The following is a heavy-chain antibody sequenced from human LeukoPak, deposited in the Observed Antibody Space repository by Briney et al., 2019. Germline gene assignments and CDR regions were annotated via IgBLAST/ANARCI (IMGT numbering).Heavy chain of an antibody. CDR1: GFTFSSYS. J-gene: IGHJ4*02. Sequence: GGSLRLSCAASGFTFSSYSMNWVRQAPGKGLEWVSSISSSSSYIYYPYTVKGRYTISRDNAKKSLYLQMDSLRAEDTAVYYCARDYSIDYWGQGTLVTVSS. D-gene: IGHD4-11*01. CDR3: ARDYSIDY. V-gene: IGHV3-21*04. CDR2: ISSSSSYI.